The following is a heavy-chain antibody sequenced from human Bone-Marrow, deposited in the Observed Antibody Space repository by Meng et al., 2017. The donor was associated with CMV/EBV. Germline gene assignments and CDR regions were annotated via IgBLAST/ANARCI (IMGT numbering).Heavy chain of an antibody. V-gene: IGHV3-48*04. J-gene: IGHJ5*02. CDR2: ISSSGRAV. Sequence: GGSLRLSCTASGFTFSSYTMNWVRQPPGKGLEWVSYISSSGRAVHYADSLRGRFTVSRDNAKNSLYLQMNSLRAEDTAVYYCASLSIVIEPGARNRFDPWGQGTLVTVSS. CDR3: ASLSIVIEPGARNRFDP. CDR1: GFTFSSYT. D-gene: IGHD2-2*01.